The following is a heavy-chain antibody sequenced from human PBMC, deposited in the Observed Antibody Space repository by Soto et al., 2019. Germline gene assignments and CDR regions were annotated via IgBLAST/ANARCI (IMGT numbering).Heavy chain of an antibody. CDR3: ARYCSGGSCYSPTPFWDFDY. V-gene: IGHV1-18*01. CDR2: ISAYNGNT. D-gene: IGHD2-15*01. Sequence: QVQLVQSGAEVKKPGASVKVSCKASGYTFTSYGISWVRQAPGQGLEWMGWISAYNGNTNYAQELQGRVTMTTDTSTSTAYMELRSLRSDDTAVYYCARYCSGGSCYSPTPFWDFDYWGQGTLVTVSS. CDR1: GYTFTSYG. J-gene: IGHJ4*02.